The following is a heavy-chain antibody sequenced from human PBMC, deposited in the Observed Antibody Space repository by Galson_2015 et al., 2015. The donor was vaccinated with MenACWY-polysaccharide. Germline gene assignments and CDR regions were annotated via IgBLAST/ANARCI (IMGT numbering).Heavy chain of an antibody. CDR2: ISSGSDTA. V-gene: IGHV3-23*01. CDR3: ARGGRAVSNRNWFDP. J-gene: IGHJ5*02. D-gene: IGHD3-16*01. CDR1: GFNFSIYV. Sequence: LRLSCAASGFNFSIYVMTWVRQAPGKGLEWVSAISSGSDTAYYTDSVKGRFTISRDNSKDTLHLQMDSLRAEDTAVYYCARGGRAVSNRNWFDPWGQGTLVTVSS.